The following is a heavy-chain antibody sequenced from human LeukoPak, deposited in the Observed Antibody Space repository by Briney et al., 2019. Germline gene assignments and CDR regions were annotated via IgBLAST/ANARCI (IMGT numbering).Heavy chain of an antibody. J-gene: IGHJ4*02. CDR3: AREYCSSTSCLYDY. Sequence: RGSLRLSCAASGFTFSSYSMNWVRQAPGKGLEWVSYISSSSSTIYYADSVKGRFTISRDKAKNSLYLQMNSLRAEDTAVYYCAREYCSSTSCLYDYWGQGTLVTVSS. V-gene: IGHV3-48*01. CDR2: ISSSSSTI. CDR1: GFTFSSYS. D-gene: IGHD2-2*01.